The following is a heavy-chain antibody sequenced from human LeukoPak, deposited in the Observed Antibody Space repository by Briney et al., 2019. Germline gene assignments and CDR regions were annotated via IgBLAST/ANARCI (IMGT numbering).Heavy chain of an antibody. D-gene: IGHD3-3*01. V-gene: IGHV3-23*01. CDR3: AKTLRDLEWLTGELDV. CDR2: IGGSGGDS. J-gene: IGHJ6*02. CDR1: GFTFSSYW. Sequence: GGSLRLSCAASGFTFSSYWMSWVRQTPGKGLEWVSAIGGSGGDSSYADSVKGRFTISRDNSKSTLYLQMNSLRAEDTAIYYCAKTLRDLEWLTGELDVWGQGTTVTVSS.